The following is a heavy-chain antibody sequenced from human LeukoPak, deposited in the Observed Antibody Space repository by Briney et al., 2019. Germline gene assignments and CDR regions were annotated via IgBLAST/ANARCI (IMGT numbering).Heavy chain of an antibody. Sequence: PSETLSLTCTVSGGSISSYYWSWIRQPPGKGLEWIGYIYYSGSTNYNPSLKSRVTISVDTSKNQFSLKLSSVTAADTAVYYCAAATQNIVGATTLAFDYWGQGTLVTVSS. CDR3: AAATQNIVGATTLAFDY. D-gene: IGHD1-26*01. CDR2: IYYSGST. J-gene: IGHJ4*02. CDR1: GGSISSYY. V-gene: IGHV4-59*01.